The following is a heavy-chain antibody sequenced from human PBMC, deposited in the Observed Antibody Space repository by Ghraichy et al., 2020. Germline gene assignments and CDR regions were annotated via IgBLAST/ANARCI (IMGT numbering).Heavy chain of an antibody. V-gene: IGHV3-7*03. Sequence: GESLNISCAASGFSFSNYYITWVRQAPGKGPEWVANINQDGSKKYYVGSVKGRFTISRDNAKNSLFLQMNSLSAEDTAVYYCARASASDDFWSGFTGLDYWGQGTLVTVSS. CDR2: INQDGSKK. CDR3: ARASASDDFWSGFTGLDY. CDR1: GFSFSNYY. J-gene: IGHJ4*02. D-gene: IGHD3-3*01.